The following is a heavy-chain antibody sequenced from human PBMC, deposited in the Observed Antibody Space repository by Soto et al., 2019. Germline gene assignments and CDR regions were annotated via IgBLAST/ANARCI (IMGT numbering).Heavy chain of an antibody. D-gene: IGHD5-18*01. CDR2: ISYDGGLQ. Sequence: QAQLVESGGGVVQPGRSLRLSCAASGFTFSRHGMHWVRQAPGTGLEWVAVISYDGGLQHYADSVKGRFTISRDNSKNTVFLQMDSLSVEDTAVYYCVPDGGYGHASVPDFWGRGTLVSVSS. V-gene: IGHV3-30*03. CDR3: VPDGGYGHASVPDF. CDR1: GFTFSRHG. J-gene: IGHJ4*02.